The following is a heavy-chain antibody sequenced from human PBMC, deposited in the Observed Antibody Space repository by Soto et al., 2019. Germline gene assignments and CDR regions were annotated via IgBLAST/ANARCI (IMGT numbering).Heavy chain of an antibody. CDR2: MNPNSGNT. CDR1: GYTFTSYD. CDR3: ARGRTFRGSHAFDI. D-gene: IGHD3-10*01. Sequence: ASVKVSCKASGYTFTSYDINWVRQATGQGLEWMGWMNPNSGNTGYAQKFQGRVTMTGNTSISTAYMELSSLRSEDTAVYYCARGRTFRGSHAFDIWGQGTMVTVSS. J-gene: IGHJ3*02. V-gene: IGHV1-8*01.